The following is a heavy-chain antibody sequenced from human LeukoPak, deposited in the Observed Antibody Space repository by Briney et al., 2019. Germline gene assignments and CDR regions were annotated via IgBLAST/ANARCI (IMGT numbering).Heavy chain of an antibody. CDR2: IYYSGST. CDR1: GGSISSYY. D-gene: IGHD4-23*01. CDR3: ARVDYGGSFWDY. Sequence: SETLSLTCSVSGGSISSYYWSWIRQPPGKGLEWIGYIYYSGSTNYNPSLKSRVTISVETSKNQFSLKLSSVTAADTAVYYCARVDYGGSFWDYWGQGTLVTVSS. V-gene: IGHV4-59*08. J-gene: IGHJ4*02.